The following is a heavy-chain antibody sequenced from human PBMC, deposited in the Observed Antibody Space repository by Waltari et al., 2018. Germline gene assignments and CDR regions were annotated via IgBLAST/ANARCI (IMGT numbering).Heavy chain of an antibody. V-gene: IGHV4-39*07. J-gene: IGHJ4*02. CDR3: ARDTDGDYGH. CDR1: GGSISSSSYY. CDR2: IYYSGST. D-gene: IGHD4-17*01. Sequence: QLQLQESGPGLVKPSETLSLTCTVSGGSISSSSYYWGWIRQPPGKGLEWIVSIYYSGSTDYNPSLKSRVTISVDTSKNQFSLKLSSVTAADTAVYYCARDTDGDYGHWGQGTLITVSS.